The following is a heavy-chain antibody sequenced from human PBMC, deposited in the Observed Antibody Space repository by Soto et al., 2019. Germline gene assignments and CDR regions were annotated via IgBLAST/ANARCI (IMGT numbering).Heavy chain of an antibody. D-gene: IGHD3-3*01. CDR2: IGPSDSYT. V-gene: IGHV5-10-1*01. CDR3: ARLRPNYDFWSGYEYYYYYGMDV. J-gene: IGHJ6*02. Sequence: GESLKISCKGSGYSFTSYWISWVRQMPGKGLEWMGRIGPSDSYTNYSPSFQGHVTISADKSISTAYLQWSSLKASDTAMYYCARLRPNYDFWSGYEYYYYYGMDVWGQGTTVTVSS. CDR1: GYSFTSYW.